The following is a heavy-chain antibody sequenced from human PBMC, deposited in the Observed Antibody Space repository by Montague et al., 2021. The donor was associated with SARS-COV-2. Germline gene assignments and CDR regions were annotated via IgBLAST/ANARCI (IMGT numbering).Heavy chain of an antibody. CDR1: GFSFSGYA. CDR2: IYGGGDYT. D-gene: IGHD1-1*01. Sequence: SLRLSCAASGFSFSGYAMNWVRQAPGKGLEWVSVIYGGGDYTNYADSVKGRFTISRDDSKATVFLQMNGLRSDDTAMYYCAKGSTGLWGQGTLVTVSS. J-gene: IGHJ4*02. V-gene: IGHV3-23*03. CDR3: AKGSTGL.